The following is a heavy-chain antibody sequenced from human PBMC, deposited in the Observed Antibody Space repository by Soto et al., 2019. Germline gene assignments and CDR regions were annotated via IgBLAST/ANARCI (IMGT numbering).Heavy chain of an antibody. J-gene: IGHJ4*02. CDR3: VRDGSTGWHFDS. CDR1: GFIVRNHE. CDR2: INSDGTT. V-gene: IGHV3-48*03. D-gene: IGHD6-19*01. Sequence: GSLRLSCTASGFIVRNHEFNWVRQAPGKGLEWLSYINSDGTTYYAEAVKGRFTISRDNAKNSVYLQMNSLRAEDTAVYYCVRDGSTGWHFDSWGQGTLVTAPQ.